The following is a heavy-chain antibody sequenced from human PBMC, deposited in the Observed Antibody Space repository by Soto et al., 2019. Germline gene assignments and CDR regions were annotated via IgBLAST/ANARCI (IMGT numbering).Heavy chain of an antibody. V-gene: IGHV5-51*01. J-gene: IGHJ4*02. CDR2: IYPGDSDT. D-gene: IGHD3-22*01. CDR1: GYIFSLYW. CDR3: ARPEIPTRSTDYDHPFDL. Sequence: PGESLKISCKASGYIFSLYWIGWVRQMPGKGLEWMGIIYPGDSDTRYNPSFQGQVTISVDKSTSTAYLKWNNLEASDTAIYYCARPEIPTRSTDYDHPFDLWGQGTLVTVS.